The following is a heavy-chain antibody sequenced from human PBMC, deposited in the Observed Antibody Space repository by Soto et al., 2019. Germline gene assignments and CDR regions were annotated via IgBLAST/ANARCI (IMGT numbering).Heavy chain of an antibody. CDR1: GYTFTSYY. CDR3: ARGYSSSWLGYWFDP. V-gene: IGHV1-46*03. D-gene: IGHD6-13*01. CDR2: INPSGGST. J-gene: IGHJ5*02. Sequence: QVQLVQSGAEVKKPGASVKVSCKASGYTFTSYYMHWVRQAPGQGLEWMGIINPSGGSTSYAQKFQGRVNMTRDTSTSTVYMELSSLRSEDTAVYYCARGYSSSWLGYWFDPWGQGTLVTVSS.